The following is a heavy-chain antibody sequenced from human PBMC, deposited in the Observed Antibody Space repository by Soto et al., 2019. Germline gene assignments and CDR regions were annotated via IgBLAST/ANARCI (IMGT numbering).Heavy chain of an antibody. CDR3: ARAYYYDSSGYRYYFDY. D-gene: IGHD3-22*01. CDR2: IYPGDSDT. CDR1: GNSFTNYW. V-gene: IGHV5-51*01. J-gene: IGHJ4*02. Sequence: GESLKISCKGSGNSFTNYWIGWVRQMPGKGLEWMGIIYPGDSDTRYSPSFQGQVTISADKSISTAYLQWSSLKASDTAMYYCARAYYYDSSGYRYYFDYWGQGILVTVSS.